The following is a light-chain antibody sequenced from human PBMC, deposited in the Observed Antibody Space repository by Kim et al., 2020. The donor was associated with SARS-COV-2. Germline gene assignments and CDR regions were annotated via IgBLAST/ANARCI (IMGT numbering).Light chain of an antibody. CDR3: MQALQTPNT. J-gene: IGKJ1*01. Sequence: PASISCRSSQSLLHSNGYNYLNWYLQKPAQSPQLLIYLGSNRASGVPDRFSGSGSGTDFTLKISRVEAEDIGVYYCMQALQTPNTFGQGTKVDIK. V-gene: IGKV2-28*01. CDR1: QSLLHSNGYNY. CDR2: LGS.